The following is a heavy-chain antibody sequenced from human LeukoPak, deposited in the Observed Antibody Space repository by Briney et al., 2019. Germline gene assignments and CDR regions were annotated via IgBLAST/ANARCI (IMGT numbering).Heavy chain of an antibody. J-gene: IGHJ6*04. D-gene: IGHD3-10*02. CDR2: ISSSGSTI. V-gene: IGHV3-48*03. CDR1: GFTFSSYA. CDR3: AELGITMIGGV. Sequence: GGSLRLSCAASGFTFSSYAMSWVRQAPGKGPEWVSYISSSGSTIYYADSVKGRFTISRDNAKNSLYLQMNSLRAEDTAVYYCAELGITMIGGVWGKGTTVTISS.